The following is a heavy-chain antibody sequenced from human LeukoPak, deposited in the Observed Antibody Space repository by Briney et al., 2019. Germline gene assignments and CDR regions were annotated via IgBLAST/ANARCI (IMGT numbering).Heavy chain of an antibody. J-gene: IGHJ4*02. Sequence: GGSLRLPCAASGFTFSSYAMSWVRQAPGKGLEWVSGISGSGDNTYYADSVKGRFTISRDNSKNTLYVQVNSLGTEDTAAYYCAKGSYYDSSGSFYFDYWGQGTLVTVSS. V-gene: IGHV3-23*01. CDR2: ISGSGDNT. CDR3: AKGSYYDSSGSFYFDY. D-gene: IGHD3-22*01. CDR1: GFTFSSYA.